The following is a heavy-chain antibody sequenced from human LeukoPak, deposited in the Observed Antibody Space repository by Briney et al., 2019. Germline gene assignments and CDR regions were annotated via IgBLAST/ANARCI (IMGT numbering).Heavy chain of an antibody. CDR3: AREAEGSSWTYYFDY. J-gene: IGHJ4*02. CDR1: GFTVSTNY. Sequence: GGSLRLSCAASGFTVSTNYMNWVRQAPGKGLEWVSVIYSGGGTHYADSVKDRFSISRDNSKNTLFVQMNSLRAEDMAIYYCAREAEGSSWTYYFDYWGQGALVTVSS. CDR2: IYSGGGT. V-gene: IGHV3-66*01. D-gene: IGHD6-13*01.